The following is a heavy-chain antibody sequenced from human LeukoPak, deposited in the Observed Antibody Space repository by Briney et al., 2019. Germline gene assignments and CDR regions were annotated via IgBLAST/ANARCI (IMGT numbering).Heavy chain of an antibody. V-gene: IGHV3-23*01. CDR2: ISGSGGST. J-gene: IGHJ4*02. Sequence: GGSLRLSCAASGSTVSSNYMSWVRQAPGKGLEWVSAISGSGGSTYYADSVKGRFTISRDNSKNTLYLQMNSLRAEDTAVYYCAKDPDCTSGICYTFFDYWGQGTLVTVSS. D-gene: IGHD2-8*01. CDR1: GSTVSSNY. CDR3: AKDPDCTSGICYTFFDY.